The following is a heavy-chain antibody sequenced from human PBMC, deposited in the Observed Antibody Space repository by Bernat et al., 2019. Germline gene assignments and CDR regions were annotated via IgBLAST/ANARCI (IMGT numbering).Heavy chain of an antibody. CDR2: IKSKTDGGTT. CDR1: GFTFSNAW. Sequence: EVQLVESGGGLVKPGGSLRLSCAASGFTFSNAWMSWVRQAPGKGLEWVGRIKSKTDGGTTDYAAPVKGRFTISRDDSKNTLYLQMNSLKTEDTAVYYCTSLTYYDYIWGSVDFDYWGQGTLVTVSS. J-gene: IGHJ4*02. V-gene: IGHV3-15*01. CDR3: TSLTYYDYIWGSVDFDY. D-gene: IGHD3-16*01.